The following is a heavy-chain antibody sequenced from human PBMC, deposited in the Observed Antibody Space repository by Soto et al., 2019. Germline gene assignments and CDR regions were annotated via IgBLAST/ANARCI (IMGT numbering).Heavy chain of an antibody. J-gene: IGHJ4*02. CDR3: ARDEYHYGSGSSYSTLDD. CDR1: GYTFTNHY. D-gene: IGHD3-10*01. Sequence: QVQLEQSGAEVKKPGASVKVSCKASGYTFTNHYIHWVRQGPGQGPEWMGTINPSGGKTDYAQKFKGRVTLTSDTPKSTVYMELRSLRSEDTAIYYCARDEYHYGSGSSYSTLDDWGQGTLVTVSS. CDR2: INPSGGKT. V-gene: IGHV1-46*01.